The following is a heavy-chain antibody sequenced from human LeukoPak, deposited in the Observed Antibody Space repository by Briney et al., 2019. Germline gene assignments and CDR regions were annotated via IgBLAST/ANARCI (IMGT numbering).Heavy chain of an antibody. CDR2: IYHTGST. CDR1: GGSITTSNW. J-gene: IGHJ3*02. CDR3: ARDGPTAAGAFDS. D-gene: IGHD6-13*01. Sequence: PSETLSLTCAVSGGSITTSNWWTWVRQPPGKGLEWIGEIYHTGSTNYNPSLKSRVTISVDKSKNQFSLKLTSVTAADTAVYYCARDGPTAAGAFDSWGQGTLVTVSS. V-gene: IGHV4-4*02.